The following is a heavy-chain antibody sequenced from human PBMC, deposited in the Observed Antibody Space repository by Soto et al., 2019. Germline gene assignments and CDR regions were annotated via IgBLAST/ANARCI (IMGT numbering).Heavy chain of an antibody. CDR1: GGTFSSFL. Sequence: QVQLVQSGAEVKTPGSSVKVSCKASGGTFSSFLMGWVRQAPGQGLEWMGGIIPVFGTAPYAQKFQGRVTITAYDSTSTIYMELSGLKSEDTAVYYCILDCTSMSCYGYLGVDVWGQGTTVTVSS. CDR3: ILDCTSMSCYGYLGVDV. D-gene: IGHD2-2*01. CDR2: IIPVFGTA. J-gene: IGHJ6*02. V-gene: IGHV1-69*01.